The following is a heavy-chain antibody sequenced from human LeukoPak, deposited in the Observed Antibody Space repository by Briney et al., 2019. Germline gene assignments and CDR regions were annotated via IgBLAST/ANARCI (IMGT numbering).Heavy chain of an antibody. D-gene: IGHD4-17*01. V-gene: IGHV4-34*01. CDR1: GGSFSGYY. CDR2: INHSGKT. J-gene: IGHJ4*02. Sequence: PSETLSLTCAVYGGSFSGYYWSWIRQPPGKGLEWIGEINHSGKTNYNPSLKSRVTISVDTSKNQFSLKLSSVTAADTAVYYCAIGPYGDSPKKDYWGQGALVTVS. CDR3: AIGPYGDSPKKDY.